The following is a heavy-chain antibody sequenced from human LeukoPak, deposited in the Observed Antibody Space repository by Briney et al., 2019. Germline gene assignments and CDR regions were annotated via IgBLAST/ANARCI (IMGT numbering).Heavy chain of an antibody. CDR1: GGSISSGGYY. J-gene: IGHJ4*02. Sequence: PSETLSLTCTVSGGSISSGGYYWSWIRQHPGKGLEWIGYIYYSGSTYYNPSLKSRVTISVGTSKNQFSLKLSSVTAADTAVYYCARGRRYDYVWGSYRNIDYWGQGTLVTVSS. CDR2: IYYSGST. D-gene: IGHD3-16*02. CDR3: ARGRRYDYVWGSYRNIDY. V-gene: IGHV4-31*03.